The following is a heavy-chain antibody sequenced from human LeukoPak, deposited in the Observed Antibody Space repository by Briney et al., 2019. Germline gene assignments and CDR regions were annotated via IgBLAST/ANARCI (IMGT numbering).Heavy chain of an antibody. Sequence: GGSLRLSCAASGFTFDDYAMHWVRQAPGKGLEWVSLISGDGGSTYYADSVNGRFTISRDNSKNSLYLQMNSLRTEDTALYYCAKERNYDFWSGYRGMDVWGQGTTVTVSS. V-gene: IGHV3-43*02. D-gene: IGHD3-3*01. J-gene: IGHJ6*02. CDR3: AKERNYDFWSGYRGMDV. CDR2: ISGDGGST. CDR1: GFTFDDYA.